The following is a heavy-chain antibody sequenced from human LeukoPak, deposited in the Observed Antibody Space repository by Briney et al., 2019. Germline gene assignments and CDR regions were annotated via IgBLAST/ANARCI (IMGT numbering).Heavy chain of an antibody. CDR3: ARRQGTTLSFDY. CDR2: INAYNGNT. CDR1: GYTLNTYG. Sequence: GASVKVSCKASGYTLNTYGFSWVRQAPGQGLEWMGWINAYNGNTNYAQKLQGRVTMTTETSTSTAYMVLRSLRSDDTAVYYCARRQGTTLSFDYWGQGTLVTVSS. V-gene: IGHV1-18*01. D-gene: IGHD1-1*01. J-gene: IGHJ4*02.